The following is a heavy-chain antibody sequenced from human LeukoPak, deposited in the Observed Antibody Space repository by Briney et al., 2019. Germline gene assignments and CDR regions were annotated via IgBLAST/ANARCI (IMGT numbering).Heavy chain of an antibody. J-gene: IGHJ4*02. V-gene: IGHV3-48*03. CDR2: ISSSGSTK. CDR3: ARDLAAAGDY. CDR1: GFTFSSSE. D-gene: IGHD6-13*01. Sequence: PGGPLRLSCAASGFTFSSSEMNWVRQAPGKGLEWVSYISSSGSTKYYADSVKGRFAISRDNAKNSLYLQMNSLRAEDTAVYYCARDLAAAGDYWGQGTLVTVSS.